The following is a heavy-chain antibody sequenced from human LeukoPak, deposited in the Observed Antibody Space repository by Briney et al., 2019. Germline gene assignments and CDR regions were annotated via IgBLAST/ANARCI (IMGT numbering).Heavy chain of an antibody. J-gene: IGHJ4*02. CDR1: GFTFSSYA. D-gene: IGHD3-22*01. Sequence: GGSLRLSCAASGFTFSSYAMSWVRQAPGKGLEWVSAISGSGGSTYYADSVKGRFTISRDNSKNTLYLQMNSLRAEDTAVYYCAKLPRHYYDSSGFLDYWGQGTLVTVSS. CDR3: AKLPRHYYDSSGFLDY. V-gene: IGHV3-23*01. CDR2: ISGSGGST.